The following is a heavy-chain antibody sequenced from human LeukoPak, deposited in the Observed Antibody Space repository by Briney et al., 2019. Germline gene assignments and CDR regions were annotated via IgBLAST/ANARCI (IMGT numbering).Heavy chain of an antibody. J-gene: IGHJ4*02. CDR3: ARSIPYGTTWYGRSDY. CDR1: GFTFSRYW. D-gene: IGHD6-13*01. V-gene: IGHV3-7*03. CDR2: IHQDGSET. Sequence: LTGGSLRLSCAASGFTFSRYWMSWVRQAPGKGLEWAANIHQDGSETYYVDSVKGRFTISRDNALNSLYLQINSLRAEDTAIYYCARSIPYGTTWYGRSDYWGQGTLVTVSS.